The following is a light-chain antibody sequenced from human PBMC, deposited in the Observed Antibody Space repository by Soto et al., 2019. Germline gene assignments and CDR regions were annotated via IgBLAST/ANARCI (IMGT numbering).Light chain of an antibody. Sequence: QSVLTQPASVSGSPGQSITISCTGTSSDIGAYNYVSWYQQHPGEAPKLMIYDVINRPSGVSNRFSGSKSGNTASLTISGLQAEDEADYYCSSYTTSSSYVFGAGTKVTDL. V-gene: IGLV2-14*01. CDR3: SSYTTSSSYV. CDR2: DVI. J-gene: IGLJ1*01. CDR1: SSDIGAYNY.